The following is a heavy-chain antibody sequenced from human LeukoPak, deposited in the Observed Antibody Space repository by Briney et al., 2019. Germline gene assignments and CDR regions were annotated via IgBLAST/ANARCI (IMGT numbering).Heavy chain of an antibody. Sequence: ASVKVSXKASGYTFTGYYMHWMRQAPGQGLEWIGRINPNSGGTKYAQKFQGRVTMTRDTSISTAYMELSRLRSDDTAVYYCAREENCSGGSCYYYWGQGTLVTVSS. CDR3: AREENCSGGSCYYY. CDR2: INPNSGGT. V-gene: IGHV1-2*06. J-gene: IGHJ4*02. D-gene: IGHD2-15*01. CDR1: GYTFTGYY.